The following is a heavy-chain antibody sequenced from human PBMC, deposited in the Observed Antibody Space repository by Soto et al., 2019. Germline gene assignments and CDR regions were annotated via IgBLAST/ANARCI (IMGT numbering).Heavy chain of an antibody. D-gene: IGHD4-17*01. J-gene: IGHJ5*02. CDR2: INHSGST. Sequence: SETLSLTCAVYGGSFSGYYWSWIRQPPGKGLEWIGEINHSGSTNYNPSLKSRVTISVDTSKNQFSLKLSSVTAADTAVYYCARGQYTTVTNTGRWFDPWGQGTLVTVSS. CDR3: ARGQYTTVTNTGRWFDP. CDR1: GGSFSGYY. V-gene: IGHV4-34*01.